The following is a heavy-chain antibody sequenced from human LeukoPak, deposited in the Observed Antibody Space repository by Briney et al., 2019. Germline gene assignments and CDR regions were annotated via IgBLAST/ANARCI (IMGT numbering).Heavy chain of an antibody. CDR3: ARLTGSCLDY. CDR1: GVSFSGYY. V-gene: IGHV4-34*01. D-gene: IGHD1-26*01. CDR2: INHSGSA. J-gene: IGHJ4*02. Sequence: PSETLSLTCAVYGVSFSGYYWSWIRQPPGKGLEWIGEINHSGSANYNPSLKSRVTISVDTSKNQFSLKLSSVTAADTAVYYCARLTGSCLDYWGQGTLVTVSS.